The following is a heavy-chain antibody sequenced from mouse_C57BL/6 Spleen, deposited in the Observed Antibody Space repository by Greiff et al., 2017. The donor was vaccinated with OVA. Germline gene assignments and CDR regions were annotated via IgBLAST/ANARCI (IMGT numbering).Heavy chain of an antibody. V-gene: IGHV1-26*01. J-gene: IGHJ4*01. Sequence: EVQLQQSGPELVKPGASVKISCKASGYTFTDYYMNWVKQSHGKSLEWIGDINPNNGGTSYNQKFKGKATLTVDKSSSTAYMELRSLTSEDSAVYYFAIYYYGKRDAMDYWGQGTSVTVSS. D-gene: IGHD1-1*01. CDR1: GYTFTDYY. CDR3: AIYYYGKRDAMDY. CDR2: INPNNGGT.